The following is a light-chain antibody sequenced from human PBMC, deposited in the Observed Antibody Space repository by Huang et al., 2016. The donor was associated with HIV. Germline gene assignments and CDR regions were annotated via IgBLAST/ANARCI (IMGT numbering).Light chain of an antibody. Sequence: EIVMTQSPVTLSVSPGERATLSCRASQSVSSNLAWYQQKPGQAPRLLIYGASTRATGVPARFSGSGSGIEFTLTISSLQSEDFALYYCQQYNNWPPITFGQGTRLEIK. CDR3: QQYNNWPPIT. J-gene: IGKJ5*01. CDR1: QSVSSN. CDR2: GAS. V-gene: IGKV3-15*01.